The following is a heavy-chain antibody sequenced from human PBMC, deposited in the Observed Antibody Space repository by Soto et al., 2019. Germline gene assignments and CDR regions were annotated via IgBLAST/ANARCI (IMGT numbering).Heavy chain of an antibody. CDR1: GFTFSSNA. V-gene: IGHV3-23*01. D-gene: IGHD2-8*02. Sequence: EVHLLESGGGVVQPGGSLRLSCAASGFTFSSNAMNWVRQAPGKGLEWVSSISGSGVGTEYADSVKGRFTISRDNSKNMLYLQMHSLRAEDTAVYYCAKGKLGYCTGGSCYYYGLDVWGQGTTVTVSS. CDR3: AKGKLGYCTGGSCYYYGLDV. J-gene: IGHJ6*02. CDR2: ISGSGVGT.